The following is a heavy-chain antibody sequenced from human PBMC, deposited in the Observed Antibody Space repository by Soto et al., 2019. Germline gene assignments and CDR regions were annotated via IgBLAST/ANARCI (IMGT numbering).Heavy chain of an antibody. J-gene: IGHJ4*02. D-gene: IGHD2-15*01. CDR1: GYNFASHW. CDR3: VRFIGLQSFYSLAHFDY. V-gene: IGHV5-51*01. CDR2: VYPGDSDT. Sequence: ESLNISCQASGYNFASHWIGWVRQMPGKGLEWMGIVYPGDSDTRYSPSFQGQISISADKSINTAYLQWSSLKASDTAMFYCVRFIGLQSFYSLAHFDYWCQGTLVTVSA.